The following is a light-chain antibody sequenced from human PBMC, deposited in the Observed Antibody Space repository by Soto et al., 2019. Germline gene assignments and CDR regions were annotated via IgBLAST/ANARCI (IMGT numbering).Light chain of an antibody. V-gene: IGKV3-11*01. CDR2: DAS. CDR3: QQRSSWPIT. J-gene: IGKJ5*01. CDR1: QSVSRY. Sequence: EIVLTQSPATLSLSPGERATLSCRASQSVSRYLAWYQQKPGQAPRLLIYDASNRATGFPARFSGSGSGTDFTLTISRLEPDDFAVYYCQQRSSWPITFGQGTRREIK.